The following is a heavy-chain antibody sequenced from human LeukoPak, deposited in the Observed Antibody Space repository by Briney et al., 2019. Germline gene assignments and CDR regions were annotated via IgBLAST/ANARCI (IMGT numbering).Heavy chain of an antibody. J-gene: IGHJ4*02. CDR3: ARPKNYYYDSSGYSFDY. CDR2: IIPIFGIA. V-gene: IGHV1-69*04. CDR1: GGTFSSYA. D-gene: IGHD3-22*01. Sequence: SVKVSCKASGGTFSSYAISWVRQAPGQGLEWMGRIIPIFGIANYAQKFQGRVTITADKSTSTAYMELSSLRSEDTAVYYCARPKNYYYDSSGYSFDYWGQGTLVTVSS.